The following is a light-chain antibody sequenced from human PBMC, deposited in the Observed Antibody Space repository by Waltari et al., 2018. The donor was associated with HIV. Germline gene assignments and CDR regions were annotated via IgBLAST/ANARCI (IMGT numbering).Light chain of an antibody. V-gene: IGLV1-44*01. J-gene: IGLJ1*01. Sequence: QSVLTQSPSASGTPGQRVIISCSGTISNIGSKTVNWYRQLPGTAPKLLIYRDVKRPSGVPDRFSGSKSGTSASLAMSGLQSEDEADYYCAAWDDSLNSYVFGPGTKVTVL. CDR1: ISNIGSKT. CDR2: RDV. CDR3: AAWDDSLNSYV.